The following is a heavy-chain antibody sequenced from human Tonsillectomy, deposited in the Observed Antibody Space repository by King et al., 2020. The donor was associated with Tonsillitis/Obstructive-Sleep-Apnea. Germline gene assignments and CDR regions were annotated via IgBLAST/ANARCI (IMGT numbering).Heavy chain of an antibody. CDR2: ISWDGGST. J-gene: IGHJ4*02. CDR1: GFTFDDYT. D-gene: IGHD3-3*01. CDR3: ANARFLEWFPFDY. V-gene: IGHV3-43*01. Sequence: EVQLVESGGVVVQPGGSLRLSCAASGFTFDDYTMHWVRQAPGKGLEWVSLISWDGGSTYYADSVKGRFTISRDNSKNSLYLQMNSLRTADTALYYCANARFLEWFPFDYWGQGTLVTVSS.